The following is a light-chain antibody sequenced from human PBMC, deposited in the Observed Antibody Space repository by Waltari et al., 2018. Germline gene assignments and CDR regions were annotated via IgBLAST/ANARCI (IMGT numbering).Light chain of an antibody. CDR3: QQRSNWPPIFT. J-gene: IGKJ3*01. V-gene: IGKV3-11*01. CDR1: QSVGSY. Sequence: EIVLTQSPATLSLSPGERATLSCRASQSVGSYLAWYQQKPGQAPRLLIYDASKRATGTPARFSGSGSGTAFSLSISSLEPEDFGVYYCQQRSNWPPIFTFGPGTKVDIK. CDR2: DAS.